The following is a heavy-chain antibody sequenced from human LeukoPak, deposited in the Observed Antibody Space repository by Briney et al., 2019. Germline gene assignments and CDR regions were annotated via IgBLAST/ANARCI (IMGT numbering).Heavy chain of an antibody. Sequence: GASLKSSSKGSGSGFTSDWIGGVRPRRGKGREWMGIIYPGDSDTRYSPSFEGEVTISADKSITTAYLQSSSLKASDTAMYYCARGDGYSYGRIIYAFDIWGQGTMVTVSS. CDR3: ARGDGYSYGRIIYAFDI. J-gene: IGHJ3*02. CDR1: GSGFTSDW. D-gene: IGHD5-18*01. V-gene: IGHV5-51*01. CDR2: IYPGDSDT.